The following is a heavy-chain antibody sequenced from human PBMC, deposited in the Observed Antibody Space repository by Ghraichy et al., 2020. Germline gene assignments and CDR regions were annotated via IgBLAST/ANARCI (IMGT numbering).Heavy chain of an antibody. J-gene: IGHJ4*02. V-gene: IGHV3-66*01. CDR1: GFSVISNY. CDR3: ARGGTAGALDL. CDR2: IHGRGTT. D-gene: IGHD6-13*01. Sequence: GGSLRLSCAASGFSVISNYMSWVRQAPGKGLEWVSLIHGRGTTSYIDSVKGRFTITRDNSVNAVYLQLQSLRAEDTAVYYCARGGTAGALDLWGQGTLVTVGS.